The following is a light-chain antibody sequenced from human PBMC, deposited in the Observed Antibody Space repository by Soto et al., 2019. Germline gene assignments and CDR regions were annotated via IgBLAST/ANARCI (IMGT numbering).Light chain of an antibody. CDR2: DVS. V-gene: IGLV2-14*03. CDR3: SSYTSSNNVV. Sequence: QSALTQPASVSGSPGQSITISCTGTSSDVGGYDYVSWYQQHPGKVPKLMIYDVSNRPSGVSNRFSGSKSGNTASLTISGLQDEDEADYYCSSYTSSNNVVFGGGTKVTVL. J-gene: IGLJ2*01. CDR1: SSDVGGYDY.